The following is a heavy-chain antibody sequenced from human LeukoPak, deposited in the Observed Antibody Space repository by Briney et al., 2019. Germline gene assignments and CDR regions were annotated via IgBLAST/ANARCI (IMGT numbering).Heavy chain of an antibody. CDR2: ISSSSSYI. D-gene: IGHD3-10*01. J-gene: IGHJ4*02. Sequence: GGSLRLSCAASGFTFSSYSMNWVRQAPGKGLEWVSSISSSSSYIYYADSVKGRFTISRDNAKNSLYLQMNSLRAEDTAVYYCARDPLYYGSGSYSDYWGQGTLVTVSS. V-gene: IGHV3-21*01. CDR1: GFTFSSYS. CDR3: ARDPLYYGSGSYSDY.